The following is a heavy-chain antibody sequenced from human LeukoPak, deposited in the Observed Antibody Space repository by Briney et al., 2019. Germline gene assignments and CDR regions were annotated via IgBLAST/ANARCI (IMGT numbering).Heavy chain of an antibody. Sequence: ASVKVSCKASGYTFTSYDINWVRQATGQGLEWMGWMNPNSGNTGYAQKFQGSVTMTRNTSISTAYMELSSLRSEDTAVYYCARSEDGSSWIRSGHNLYDCWGEGTLVTVSS. CDR1: GYTFTSYD. V-gene: IGHV1-8*01. D-gene: IGHD6-13*01. CDR2: MNPNSGNT. J-gene: IGHJ5*01. CDR3: ARSEDGSSWIRSGHNLYDC.